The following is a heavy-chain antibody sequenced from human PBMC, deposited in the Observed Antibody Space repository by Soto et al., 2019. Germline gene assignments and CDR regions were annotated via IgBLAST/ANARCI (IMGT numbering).Heavy chain of an antibody. CDR3: AREEGNGWGY. J-gene: IGHJ4*02. CDR2: NYYSGST. Sequence: QVQLQESRPGLLKPSETLSLTCTASGGSISSYYWSWILQPPGKGLEWIGSNYYSGSTNYNPSLRSRVPISVVPSKNQCSLKLSSVAAADTAVYYCAREEGNGWGYWGQGTLVTVSS. D-gene: IGHD6-19*01. CDR1: GGSISSYY. V-gene: IGHV4-59*12.